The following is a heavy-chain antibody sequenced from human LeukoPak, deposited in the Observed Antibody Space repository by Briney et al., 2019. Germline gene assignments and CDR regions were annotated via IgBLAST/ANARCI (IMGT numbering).Heavy chain of an antibody. V-gene: IGHV1-46*01. CDR1: GYTFTSYY. Sequence: GASVKVSCKASGYTFTSYYMHWVRQAPGQGLEWMGIINPSGGSTSYAQKFQGRVTMTRDTSTSTVYMELSSLRSEDTAVYYCARDRAGYSSSRYYYYGMDVWGQGTTVTVSS. CDR3: ARDRAGYSSSRYYYYGMDV. D-gene: IGHD6-13*01. CDR2: INPSGGST. J-gene: IGHJ6*02.